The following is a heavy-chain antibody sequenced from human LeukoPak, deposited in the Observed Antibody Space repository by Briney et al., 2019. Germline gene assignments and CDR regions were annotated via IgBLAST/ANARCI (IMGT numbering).Heavy chain of an antibody. CDR1: GLTFRRYA. CDR3: VKEEYGDIYFDL. V-gene: IGHV3-30-3*01. J-gene: IGHJ2*01. Sequence: GSLRLSCAASGLTFRRYAMHWVRQAPGKGLEWVALISDNGNTEFYADSVRGRFTISRDNSKNTLYLQVNSLRAEDTAVYYCVKEEYGDIYFDLWGRGTQVTVSS. CDR2: ISDNGNTE. D-gene: IGHD4-17*01.